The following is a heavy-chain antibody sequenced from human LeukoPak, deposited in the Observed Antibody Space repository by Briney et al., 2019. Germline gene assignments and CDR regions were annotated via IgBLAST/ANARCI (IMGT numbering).Heavy chain of an antibody. CDR1: GFTVSTNY. D-gene: IGHD3-10*01. CDR3: AKPRRITMVRGVIYPYDY. V-gene: IGHV3-53*01. Sequence: PGGSLRLSCAASGFTVSTNYMTWVRQAPGKGLEWVSVIYSGGSTYYADSVKGRFTISRDNSKNTLYLQMNSLRAEDTAVYYCAKPRRITMVRGVIYPYDYWGQGTLVTVSS. J-gene: IGHJ4*02. CDR2: IYSGGST.